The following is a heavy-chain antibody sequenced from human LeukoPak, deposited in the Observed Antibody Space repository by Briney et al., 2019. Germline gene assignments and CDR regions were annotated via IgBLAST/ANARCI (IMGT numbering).Heavy chain of an antibody. V-gene: IGHV3-7*03. CDR2: IKQDGSEK. CDR3: AKGRFGIGGAFDI. D-gene: IGHD3-10*01. CDR1: GFSFSSYW. J-gene: IGHJ3*02. Sequence: GGSLRLSCAASGFSFSSYWMSWVRQAPGKGPEWVANIKQDGSEKYSVDSVKGRFTISRDNAKNFLYLQMNSLRAEDMALYYCAKGRFGIGGAFDIWGQGTMVTVSS.